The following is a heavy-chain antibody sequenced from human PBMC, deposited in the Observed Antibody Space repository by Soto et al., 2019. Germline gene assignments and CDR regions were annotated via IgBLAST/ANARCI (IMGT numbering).Heavy chain of an antibody. CDR1: GFTFSSYS. D-gene: IGHD6-19*01. V-gene: IGHV3-48*02. Sequence: GGSLRLSCAASGFTFSSYSMNWGRQAPGKGLEWVSYISSSSSTIYYADSVKGRFTISRDNAKNSLYLQMNSLRDEDTAVYYCAREAGTWHLPLNWFDPWGQGTLVTVSS. CDR2: ISSSSSTI. J-gene: IGHJ5*02. CDR3: AREAGTWHLPLNWFDP.